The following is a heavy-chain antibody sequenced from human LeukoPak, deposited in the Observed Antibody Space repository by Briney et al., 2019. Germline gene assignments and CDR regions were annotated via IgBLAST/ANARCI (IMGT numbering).Heavy chain of an antibody. CDR1: GFTFDDYG. V-gene: IGHV3-20*04. CDR3: TRAPRGAEPLP. CDR2: ISWNGLSL. J-gene: IGHJ5*02. Sequence: GGSLRLSCAAPGFTFDDYGMSWVRQVPGKGLEWVSGISWNGLSLSYADSVRGRFTISRDNGKDSVFLQMNSLRVEDSAFYYCTRAPRGAEPLPWAQGILVTVSS. D-gene: IGHD3-10*01.